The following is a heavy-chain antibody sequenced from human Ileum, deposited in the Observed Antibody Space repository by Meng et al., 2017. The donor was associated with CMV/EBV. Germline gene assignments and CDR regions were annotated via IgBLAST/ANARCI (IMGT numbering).Heavy chain of an antibody. CDR2: INPNSGDT. CDR3: ATFGGDFDY. J-gene: IGHJ4*02. Sequence: QGHLVQSGDEMKEPGASVKVSCKTSGYTFNGYFMHWVRQAPGQGLEWMGWINPNSGDTNYAQKFQGRVTMTRDTSVSTVYMELKRLRSDDTAVYYCATFGGDFDYWGQGTLVTVSS. V-gene: IGHV1-2*02. D-gene: IGHD3-3*01. CDR1: GYTFNGYF.